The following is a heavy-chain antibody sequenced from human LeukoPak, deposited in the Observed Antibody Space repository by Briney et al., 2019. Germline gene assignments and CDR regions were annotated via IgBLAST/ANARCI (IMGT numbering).Heavy chain of an antibody. CDR3: ARVQRIAAAAAFDI. J-gene: IGHJ3*02. Sequence: GASVKVSCKASGYTFTSYGISWVRQAPGQGLEWMGWISAYNGNTNYAQKLQGRVTMTTDTSTSTAYMELRSLRSDDTAVYYCARVQRIAAAAAFDIWGQGTMVTVSS. CDR1: GYTFTSYG. D-gene: IGHD6-13*01. V-gene: IGHV1-18*01. CDR2: ISAYNGNT.